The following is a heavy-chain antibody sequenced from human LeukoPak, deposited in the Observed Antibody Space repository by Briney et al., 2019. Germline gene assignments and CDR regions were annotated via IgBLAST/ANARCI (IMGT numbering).Heavy chain of an antibody. CDR1: GGSFSGYY. V-gene: IGHV4-34*01. D-gene: IGHD2-15*01. J-gene: IGHJ4*02. Sequence: PSETLSLTCAVYGGSFSGYYWSWICQPPGKGLEWIGEINHSGSTNYNPSLKSRVTISVDTSKNQFSLKLSSVTAAGTAVYSCVRGPYCRGGSCYARTFDYWGQGTLVTVSS. CDR3: VRGPYCRGGSCYARTFDY. CDR2: INHSGST.